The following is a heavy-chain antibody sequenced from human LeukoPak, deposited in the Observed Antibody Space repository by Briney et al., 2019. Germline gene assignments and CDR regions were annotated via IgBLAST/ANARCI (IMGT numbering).Heavy chain of an antibody. Sequence: NPSETLSLTCTVSGGSISHYYWSWIRQPPGKGLEWIGYIYYSGSTNYNPSLKSRVTISVDTSKNQFSLKLSSVTAADTAVYYCATTVVPAAIGPDYWGQGTLVTVSS. CDR1: GGSISHYY. CDR3: ATTVVPAAIGPDY. D-gene: IGHD2-2*01. V-gene: IGHV4-59*12. J-gene: IGHJ4*02. CDR2: IYYSGST.